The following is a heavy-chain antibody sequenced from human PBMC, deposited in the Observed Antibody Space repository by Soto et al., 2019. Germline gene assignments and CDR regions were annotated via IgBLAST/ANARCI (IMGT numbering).Heavy chain of an antibody. V-gene: IGHV3-74*03. CDR1: GFSLRSQW. D-gene: IGHD3-3*01. J-gene: IGHJ4*02. CDR2: SSPDGST. CDR3: SVSIFGVVHY. Sequence: GGSLRLSCAASGFSLRSQWMHWIRQTPGKGLEWVSRSSPDGSTLYADSVKGRFTISRDNAKNTVYLQMNSLRVEDTAMYYCSVSIFGVVHYWGQGTLVTVSS.